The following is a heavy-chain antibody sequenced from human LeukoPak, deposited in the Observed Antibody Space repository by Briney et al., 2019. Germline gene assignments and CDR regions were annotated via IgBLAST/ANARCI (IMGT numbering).Heavy chain of an antibody. D-gene: IGHD6-6*01. V-gene: IGHV3-74*01. CDR2: INNDGSSA. CDR3: ARPGSGGDLSSSSVY. Sequence: GGSLRLSCAASGFTFSSNWMHWVRQAPGKGLVWVSRINNDGSSASYADSVKGRFIISRDNAKNTLYLQMNSLGAEDTAVYYCARPGSGGDLSSSSVYWGQGTLVTVSS. J-gene: IGHJ4*02. CDR1: GFTFSSNW.